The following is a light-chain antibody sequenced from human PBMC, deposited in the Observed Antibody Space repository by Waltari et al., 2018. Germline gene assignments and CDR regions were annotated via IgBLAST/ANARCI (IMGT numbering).Light chain of an antibody. J-gene: IGLJ3*02. V-gene: IGLV2-8*01. CDR2: EVS. Sequence: QSALTQPPSASGSPGQSVTIPCTGTSTDAGSYNYVSWYQHHPGKAPKLIIFEVSNRPQGVPARFSGSESGNTASLTVSGVQAEDEADSYCSSYAGSNLWVFGGGTKLTVL. CDR3: SSYAGSNLWV. CDR1: STDAGSYNY.